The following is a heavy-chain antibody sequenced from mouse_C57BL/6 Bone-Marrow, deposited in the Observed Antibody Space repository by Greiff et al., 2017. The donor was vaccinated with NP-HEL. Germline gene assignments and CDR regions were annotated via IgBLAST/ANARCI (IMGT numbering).Heavy chain of an antibody. CDR3: TGGDGYWEGDY. D-gene: IGHD2-3*01. V-gene: IGHV6-3*01. CDR2: IRLKSDNYAT. Sequence: EVQLMESGGGLVQPGGSMKLSCVASGFTFSNYWMNWVRQSPEKGLEWVAQIRLKSDNYATHYAESVKGRFTISRDDSKSSVYLQMNNLRAEDTGIYYCTGGDGYWEGDYWGQGTSVTVSS. CDR1: GFTFSNYW. J-gene: IGHJ4*01.